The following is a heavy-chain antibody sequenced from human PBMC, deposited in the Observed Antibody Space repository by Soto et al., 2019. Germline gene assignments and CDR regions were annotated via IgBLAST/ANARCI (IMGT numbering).Heavy chain of an antibody. CDR1: GGSVRSGSYY. J-gene: IGHJ6*02. V-gene: IGHV4-61*01. D-gene: IGHD3-22*01. CDR2: IYYSGST. CDR3: ARGRIVTAPKYYYGMDV. Sequence: PSETLSNPFTVSGGSVRSGSYYWSWIRQPPGKGLEWIGYIYYSGSTNYNPSLKSRVTISVDTSKNQFSLKLSSVTAADTAVYYCARGRIVTAPKYYYGMDVWGQGTTVTVSS.